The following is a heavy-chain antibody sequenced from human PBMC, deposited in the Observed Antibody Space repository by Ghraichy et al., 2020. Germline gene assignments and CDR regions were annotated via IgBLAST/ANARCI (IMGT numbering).Heavy chain of an antibody. D-gene: IGHD6-6*01. CDR2: IKQDGSEK. J-gene: IGHJ6*02. CDR1: GFTFSSYW. V-gene: IGHV3-7*03. Sequence: GSLRLSCAASGFTFSSYWMSWVRQAPGKGLEWVANIKQDGSEKYYVDSVKGRFTISRDNAKNSLSLQMNSLRAEDTAGDYCASPRGSSSPRNYYGMDVWGQGTTVTVSS. CDR3: ASPRGSSSPRNYYGMDV.